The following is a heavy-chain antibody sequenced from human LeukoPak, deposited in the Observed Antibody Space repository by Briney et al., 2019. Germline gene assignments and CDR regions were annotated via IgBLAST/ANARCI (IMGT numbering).Heavy chain of an antibody. CDR3: ARQSSGYYYGWFDP. Sequence: PSETLSLTCTVSGGSILDSTYYWAWIRQPPGKGLEWTATIFYNGNTHYNPSLKSRVTMSVDTVKNQFSLNLNSVTAADTAVYYCARQSSGYYYGWFDPWGQGTLVTVSS. V-gene: IGHV4-39*01. CDR2: IFYNGNT. CDR1: GGSILDSTYY. D-gene: IGHD3-22*01. J-gene: IGHJ5*02.